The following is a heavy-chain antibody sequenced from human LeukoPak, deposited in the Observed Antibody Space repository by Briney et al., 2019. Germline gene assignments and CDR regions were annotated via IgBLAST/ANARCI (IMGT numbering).Heavy chain of an antibody. CDR1: GGSISSYY. V-gene: IGHV4-4*07. CDR3: ARVALEYSSSSVDAFDI. D-gene: IGHD6-6*01. CDR2: IYTSGST. J-gene: IGHJ3*02. Sequence: SETLSLTCTVSGGSISSYYWSWIRQPAGKGLEWIGRIYTSGSTNYNPSLKSRVTMSVDTSKNQFSLKLSSVTAADTAVYYCARVALEYSSSSVDAFDIWGQGTMVTVSS.